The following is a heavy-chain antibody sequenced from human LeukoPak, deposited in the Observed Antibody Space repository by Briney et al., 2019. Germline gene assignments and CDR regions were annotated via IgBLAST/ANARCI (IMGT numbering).Heavy chain of an antibody. CDR2: INPNSGDT. Sequence: ASVKVSCKASGYTFTASYIHWVRQAPGQGLEWMGWINPNSGDTTYAQKFQGRVTMTRDTSISTSYMELSGLESDDTAVYYCSXXXXHDSSGYFYPWGQGTLVTVSS. D-gene: IGHD3-22*01. CDR1: GYTFTASY. CDR3: SXXXXHDSSGYFYP. J-gene: IGHJ5*02. V-gene: IGHV1-2*02.